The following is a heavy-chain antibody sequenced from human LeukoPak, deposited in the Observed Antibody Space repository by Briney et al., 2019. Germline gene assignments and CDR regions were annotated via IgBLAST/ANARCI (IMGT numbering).Heavy chain of an antibody. CDR2: ISYDGTNK. V-gene: IGHV3-30-3*01. Sequence: PWASLRLSCAASGFTFSNYAMHWVRQAPGKGLEWVAVISYDGTNKYYADSVKGRFTISRDNSKNTMYLQMNSLRAEDTAMYYCARAPMSYDSSGFVGAFDIWGQGTMVVGSA. CDR1: GFTFSNYA. D-gene: IGHD3-22*01. J-gene: IGHJ3*02. CDR3: ARAPMSYDSSGFVGAFDI.